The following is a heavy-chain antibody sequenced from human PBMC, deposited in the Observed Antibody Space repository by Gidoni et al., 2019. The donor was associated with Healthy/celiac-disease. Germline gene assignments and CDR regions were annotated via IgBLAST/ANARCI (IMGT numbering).Heavy chain of an antibody. V-gene: IGHV1-69*01. CDR2: IIPIFGTA. Sequence: WVSFRSYAFSWVRQAPGQGLEWMGGIIPIFGTANYAQKFQGRVTITADESTSTAYMELSSLRSEDTAVYYCARGDYYDSSGYYYVGYFDYWGQGTLVTVSS. CDR3: ARGDYYDSSGYYYVGYFDY. CDR1: WVSFRSYA. D-gene: IGHD3-22*01. J-gene: IGHJ4*02.